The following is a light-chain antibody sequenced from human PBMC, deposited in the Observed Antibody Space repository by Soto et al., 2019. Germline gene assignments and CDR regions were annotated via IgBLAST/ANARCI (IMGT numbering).Light chain of an antibody. Sequence: EIVLTQSPATLSLSPGERATLSCRASQSVSSYLAWYQQKPGQAPRLLIYDASNRATGIPARFSGSGYGTDFTLTIISLEPEDFAVYDCQQRSNWPPGVTFGGGTKVEIK. J-gene: IGKJ4*01. CDR2: DAS. CDR1: QSVSSY. V-gene: IGKV3-11*01. CDR3: QQRSNWPPGVT.